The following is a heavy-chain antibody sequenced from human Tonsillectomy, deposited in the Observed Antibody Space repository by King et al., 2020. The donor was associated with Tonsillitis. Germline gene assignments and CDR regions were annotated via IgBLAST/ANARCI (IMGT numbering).Heavy chain of an antibody. D-gene: IGHD3-22*01. CDR2: ISYDGSDK. J-gene: IGHJ1*01. Sequence: RQAPGKGLEWVAVISYDGSDKYYADSVKGRFTISRDNSKNTLYLQMNSLRAEDTAVYYCAKDSYDSSGYYSSQPKYFQHWCQGTLVTVSS. CDR3: AKDSYDSSGYYSSQPKYFQH. V-gene: IGHV3-30*18.